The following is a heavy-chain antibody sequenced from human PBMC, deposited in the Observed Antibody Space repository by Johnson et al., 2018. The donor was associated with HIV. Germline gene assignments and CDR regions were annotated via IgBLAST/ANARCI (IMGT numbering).Heavy chain of an antibody. CDR2: INWNGGST. J-gene: IGHJ3*02. D-gene: IGHD6-6*01. CDR3: ARDRYSSSSGAFDI. V-gene: IGHV3-20*04. Sequence: MQLVESRGGVVRPGGSLRLSCAASGFTFDDYGMSWVRQAPGKGLEWVSGINWNGGSTGYADSVKGRFTISRDNAKNSLYLQMNRLRAEDTALYYCARDRYSSSSGAFDIWGQGTMVTVSS. CDR1: GFTFDDYG.